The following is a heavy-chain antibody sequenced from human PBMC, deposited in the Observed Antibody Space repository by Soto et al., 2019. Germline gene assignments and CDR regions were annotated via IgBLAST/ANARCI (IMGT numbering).Heavy chain of an antibody. J-gene: IGHJ3*02. Sequence: QVQLVESGGGVVQPGRSLRLSCAASGFTFSSYGMHWVRQAPGKGLEWVAVIWYDGSNKYYADSVKGRFTISRDNSKNTLYLQMNSLRAEDTAVYYCARDRGHTMIVVFAFDIWGQGTMVTVSS. D-gene: IGHD3-22*01. CDR1: GFTFSSYG. CDR3: ARDRGHTMIVVFAFDI. CDR2: IWYDGSNK. V-gene: IGHV3-33*01.